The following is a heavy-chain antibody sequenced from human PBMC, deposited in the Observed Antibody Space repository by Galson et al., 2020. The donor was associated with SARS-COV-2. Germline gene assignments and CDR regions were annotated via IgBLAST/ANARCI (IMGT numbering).Heavy chain of an antibody. V-gene: IGHV3-15*01. CDR2: IKTKTDGGTT. CDR1: GFPFSNAW. CDR3: TGWATYNRAFDH. J-gene: IGHJ4*02. Sequence: LSLTCAASGFPFSNAWMSWVRLAPGKGLEWVGRIKTKTDGGTTDYAAPMKGRFTISRDDSQNTLYLQMNSLQTEDTGVYYCTGWATYNRAFDHWGQGTLVTVSS. D-gene: IGHD5-12*01.